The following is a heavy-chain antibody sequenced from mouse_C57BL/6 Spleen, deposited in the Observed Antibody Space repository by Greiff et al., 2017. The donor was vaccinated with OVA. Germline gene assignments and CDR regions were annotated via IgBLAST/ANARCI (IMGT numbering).Heavy chain of an antibody. Sequence: VQLQQPGAELVKPGASVKLSCKASGYTFTSYWMQWVKQRPGQGLEWIGEIDPSDSYTNYHQKFKGKATLTVDTSSSTAYMQLSSLTSEDSAVYYCARGKRTTVVAPFDYWGQGTTLTVSS. CDR2: IDPSDSYT. J-gene: IGHJ2*01. CDR1: GYTFTSYW. CDR3: ARGKRTTVVAPFDY. D-gene: IGHD1-1*01. V-gene: IGHV1-50*01.